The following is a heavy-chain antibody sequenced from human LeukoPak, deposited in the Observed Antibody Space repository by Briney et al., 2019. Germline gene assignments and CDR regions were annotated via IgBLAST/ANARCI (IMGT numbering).Heavy chain of an antibody. J-gene: IGHJ3*02. CDR1: GGSISSGDYY. CDR2: IYYSGST. D-gene: IGHD4-23*01. Sequence: SETLSLTCTVSGGSISSGDYYWSWIRQPPGKGLEWIGYIYYSGSTYYNPSLKSRVTISVDTSKNQFSLKLSSVTAADTAVYYCARVHGDKRLDAFDIWGQGTMVTVSS. CDR3: ARVHGDKRLDAFDI. V-gene: IGHV4-30-4*01.